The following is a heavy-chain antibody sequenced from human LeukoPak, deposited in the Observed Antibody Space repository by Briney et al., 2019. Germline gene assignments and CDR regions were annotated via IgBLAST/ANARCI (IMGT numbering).Heavy chain of an antibody. D-gene: IGHD6-19*01. J-gene: IGHJ3*02. CDR2: IYYSGST. CDR3: ARVGLAVARAFDI. V-gene: IGHV4-30-4*08. Sequence: SETLSLTCTVSGGSISSGGHYWSWIRQPPGKGLEWIGYIYYSGSTYYNPSLKSRVTISVDTSKNQFSLKLSSVTAADTAVYYCARVGLAVARAFDIWGQGTMVTVSS. CDR1: GGSISSGGHY.